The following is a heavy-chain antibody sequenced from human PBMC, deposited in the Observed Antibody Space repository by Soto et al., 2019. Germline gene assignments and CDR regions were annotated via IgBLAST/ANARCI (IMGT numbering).Heavy chain of an antibody. CDR3: ARRAETNGWNGFVADKYYFAF. V-gene: IGHV1-8*01. CDR2: MNPNTGNS. J-gene: IGHJ4*02. Sequence: QVQLVQSGAEVRKPGASVKVSCEASGYTFTSYDIYWVRQATGQGLEWMGWMNPNTGNSGYAQKFQGGVTMTSDTSISTAHMELSSLRSEDTAVYYCARRAETNGWNGFVADKYYFAFWGQGTLVTVSS. D-gene: IGHD1-1*01. CDR1: GYTFTSYD.